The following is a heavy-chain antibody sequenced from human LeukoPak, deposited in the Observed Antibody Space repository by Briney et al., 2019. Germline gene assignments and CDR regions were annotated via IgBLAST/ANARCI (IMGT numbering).Heavy chain of an antibody. CDR3: AKDDGYNAAQ. CDR1: GFTISKSG. D-gene: IGHD5-24*01. J-gene: IGHJ4*02. Sequence: GGSLRLSCAACGFTISKSGMHCVRQAPGKGLEWVTFIRFDGTNKYYADSVKGRFTISRDNTKNTLYLQMDSLRPEDTAVYYCAKDDGYNAAQWGRGTLVTVSS. V-gene: IGHV3-30*02. CDR2: IRFDGTNK.